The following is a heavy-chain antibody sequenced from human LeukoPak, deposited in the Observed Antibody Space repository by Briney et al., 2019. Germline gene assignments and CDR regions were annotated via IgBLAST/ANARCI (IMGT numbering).Heavy chain of an antibody. J-gene: IGHJ4*02. Sequence: GGSLRLSCAASGFTFSDYYMTWIRQAPGKGLEWVSYISGSSTYTNYADSVKGRFTISRDNAKNSLHLQMDSLRAEDTAVYYCARDPSLFTSGRIDYWGQGTLVIVSS. CDR1: GFTFSDYY. CDR3: ARDPSLFTSGRIDY. D-gene: IGHD6-19*01. V-gene: IGHV3-11*05. CDR2: ISGSSTYT.